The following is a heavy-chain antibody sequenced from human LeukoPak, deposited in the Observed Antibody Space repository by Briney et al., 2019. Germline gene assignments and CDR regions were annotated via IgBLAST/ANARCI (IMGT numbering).Heavy chain of an antibody. CDR1: GGSFSGYY. D-gene: IGHD3-3*01. V-gene: IGHV4-34*01. Sequence: PSETLSPTCAVYGGSFSGYYWSWLRQPPGKGLEWIGEINHSGSTNYNPSLKSRVTISVGTSKNQFSLKLSSVTAADTAVYYCARGSNDFWSGFWNWFDPWGQGTLVTVSS. CDR3: ARGSNDFWSGFWNWFDP. J-gene: IGHJ5*02. CDR2: INHSGST.